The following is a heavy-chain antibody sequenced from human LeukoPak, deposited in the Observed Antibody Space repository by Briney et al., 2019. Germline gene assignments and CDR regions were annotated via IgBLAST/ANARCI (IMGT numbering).Heavy chain of an antibody. CDR1: GFTFSDYY. D-gene: IGHD3-22*01. CDR3: AKVTNYYDSFGAFDI. CDR2: ISYDGSNK. J-gene: IGHJ3*02. V-gene: IGHV3-30*18. Sequence: GGSLRLSCAASGFTFSDYYMHWVRQAPGKGLEWVAVISYDGSNKYYADSVKGRFTISRDNSKNTLYLQMNSLRAEDTAVYYCAKVTNYYDSFGAFDIWGQGTMVTVSS.